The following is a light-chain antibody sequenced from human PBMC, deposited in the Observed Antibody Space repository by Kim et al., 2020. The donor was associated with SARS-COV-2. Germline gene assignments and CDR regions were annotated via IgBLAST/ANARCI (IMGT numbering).Light chain of an antibody. Sequence: ASGKRACTLSSGNSSYAIAWHQQQQEKGPRYLMKLNSDGSHSKGDGIPDRFSGSSSGAERYLTIASLQSEDEADYYGQTWGTGIQVLGGGTKLTVL. J-gene: IGLJ2*01. CDR1: SGNSSYA. CDR3: QTWGTGIQV. V-gene: IGLV4-69*01. CDR2: LNSDGSH.